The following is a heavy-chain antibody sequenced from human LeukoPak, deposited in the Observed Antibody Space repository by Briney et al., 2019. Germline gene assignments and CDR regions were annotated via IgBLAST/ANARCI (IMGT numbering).Heavy chain of an antibody. CDR3: ARGSYCSSTSCYRGVDY. CDR1: GGSISSYY. Sequence: SETLSLTCTVSGGSISSYYWSWIRQPPGKGLEWIGYIYYSGSTNYNPSLKSRVTISVDTSKNQFSLKLSSVTAADTAVYYCARGSYCSSTSCYRGVDYWGQGTLVTVSS. CDR2: IYYSGST. V-gene: IGHV4-59*12. J-gene: IGHJ4*02. D-gene: IGHD2-2*01.